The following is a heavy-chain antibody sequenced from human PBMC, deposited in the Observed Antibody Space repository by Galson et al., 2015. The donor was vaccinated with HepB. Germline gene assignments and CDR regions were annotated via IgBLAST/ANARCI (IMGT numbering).Heavy chain of an antibody. D-gene: IGHD2-15*01. J-gene: IGHJ6*02. CDR1: GGTFSSYA. CDR2: IIAIVGTA. CDR3: ASPSQSVAATLRSADTYYYYGMDV. V-gene: IGHV1-69*06. Sequence: SVKVSCKASGGTFSSYAMSWVRQAPGQGLEWMGGIIAIVGTANYAQKVQGRVTITADKSTSTAYMELSSLKASDTAMYYCASPSQSVAATLRSADTYYYYGMDVWGQATTVTVSS.